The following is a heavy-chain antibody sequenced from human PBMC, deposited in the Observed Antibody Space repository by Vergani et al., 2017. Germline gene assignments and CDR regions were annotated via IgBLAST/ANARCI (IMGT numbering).Heavy chain of an antibody. Sequence: QVQLVESGGGVVQPGRSLRLSCAASGFTFSSYGMHWVRQAPGKGLEWVAVISYDGSNKYYADSVKGRFTISRDNSKNTLYLQMNSLRAEDTAVYYCAKAGCGGYCSSTSCYVDYWGQGTLVTVSS. J-gene: IGHJ4*02. CDR3: AKAGCGGYCSSTSCYVDY. V-gene: IGHV3-30*18. D-gene: IGHD2-2*01. CDR2: ISYDGSNK. CDR1: GFTFSSYG.